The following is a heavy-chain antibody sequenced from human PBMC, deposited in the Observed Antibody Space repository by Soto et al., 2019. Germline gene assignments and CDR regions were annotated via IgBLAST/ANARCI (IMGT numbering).Heavy chain of an antibody. J-gene: IGHJ4*02. CDR2: IKYDGSEK. Sequence: EVQLVESGGGLVQPGGSLRLACVASGLTFSRNWMTWVRQAPGKGLEWVATIKYDGSEKSYVDSVKGRFTISRDNAKNSLSLQMNSLRAEDTDVYYCERVLSAFDYFDYWGQGTLVTVSS. CDR1: GLTFSRNW. D-gene: IGHD3-3*02. CDR3: ERVLSAFDYFDY. V-gene: IGHV3-7*05.